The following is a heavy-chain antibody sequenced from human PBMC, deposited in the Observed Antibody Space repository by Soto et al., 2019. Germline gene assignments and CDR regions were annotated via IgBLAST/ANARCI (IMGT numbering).Heavy chain of an antibody. J-gene: IGHJ6*02. V-gene: IGHV1-46*01. CDR3: ARPRDYYPGMDV. Sequence: QVQLVQSGAEVREPGASVKVSCKASGYTFTSYHMHWVRQAPGQGLEWMGMINPSGISTTYPQKSRGRVTMTRDTSTSTVYMELSSLRSEDTAVYYCARPRDYYPGMDVWGQGTTVTVSS. CDR1: GYTFTSYH. CDR2: INPSGIST.